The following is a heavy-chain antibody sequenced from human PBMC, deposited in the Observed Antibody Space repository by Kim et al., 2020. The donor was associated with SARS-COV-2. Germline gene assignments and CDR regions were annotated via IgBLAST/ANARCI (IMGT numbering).Heavy chain of an antibody. CDR3: ARVRSRSDWHDGFDV. J-gene: IGHJ3*01. Sequence: GGSLRLSCAASGFTFSDHDMSWIRQAPGKGLEWISSIGNNNGHTTYTDSVKGRFTISRDNTRNSLYLQMLSLRAEDTALYYCARVRSRSDWHDGFDVWGQGTTVTVSS. V-gene: IGHV3-11*05. D-gene: IGHD3-9*01. CDR1: GFTFSDHD. CDR2: IGNNNGHT.